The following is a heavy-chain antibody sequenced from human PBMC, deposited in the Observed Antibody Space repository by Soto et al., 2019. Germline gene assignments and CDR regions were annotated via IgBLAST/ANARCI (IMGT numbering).Heavy chain of an antibody. CDR2: ISYDGSSK. J-gene: IGHJ4*02. CDR3: AKVSRTAYSSGWYGVDY. V-gene: IGHV3-30*18. CDR1: GFTFSSYG. D-gene: IGHD6-19*01. Sequence: QVQLVESGGGVVQPGRSLRLSCAASGFTFSSYGMHWVRQAPGKGLEWVAVISYDGSSKYYADSVKGRFTISRDNSKNTLYLQMNSLRAADTAVYYCAKVSRTAYSSGWYGVDYWGQGTLVTVSS.